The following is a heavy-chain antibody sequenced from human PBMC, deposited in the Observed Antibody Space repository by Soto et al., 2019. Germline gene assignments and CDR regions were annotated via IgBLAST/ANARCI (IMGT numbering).Heavy chain of an antibody. J-gene: IGHJ5*02. CDR2: INPHGGST. CDR1: GDTFTSYY. V-gene: IGHV1-46*01. D-gene: IGHD1-26*01. CDR3: ARSSGGHFGIIIEGINWFAP. Sequence: QLVQSGGEVKQPGASVKVSCKAPGDTFTSYYINWVRQAPGQGLEWMGVINPHGGSTAYAQKFKGRVTLTRDTSASTVYMEVSSLTSEDTAMYYCARSSGGHFGIIIEGINWFAPWGQGTLVIVSS.